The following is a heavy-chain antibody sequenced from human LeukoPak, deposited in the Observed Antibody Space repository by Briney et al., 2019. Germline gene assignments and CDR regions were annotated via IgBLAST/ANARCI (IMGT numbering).Heavy chain of an antibody. J-gene: IGHJ4*02. V-gene: IGHV3-23*01. CDR1: GFTFSSYA. Sequence: GGSLRLSCAASGFTFSSYAVSWVRQAPGKGLEWVSSISGSGGSTSYADSVKGRFTISRDNSKNTLYLQMNSLRVEDTAVYYCAKGDTTWELPHDYWGQGTLVTVSS. CDR2: ISGSGGST. CDR3: AKGDTTWELPHDY. D-gene: IGHD1-26*01.